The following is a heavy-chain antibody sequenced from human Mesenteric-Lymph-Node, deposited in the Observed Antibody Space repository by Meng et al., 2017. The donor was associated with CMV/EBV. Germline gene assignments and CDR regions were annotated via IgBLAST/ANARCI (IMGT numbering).Heavy chain of an antibody. Sequence: GESLKISCAASGFTFSSYSMNWVRQAPGKGLDGVSSISSSSSYIYYAESVKGRFTISRDNAKNSLYLQMNSLRAEDTAVYYCARSTVTTSNNWFDPWGQGTLVTVSS. CDR2: ISSSSSYI. D-gene: IGHD4-11*01. J-gene: IGHJ5*02. CDR3: ARSTVTTSNNWFDP. CDR1: GFTFSSYS. V-gene: IGHV3-21*01.